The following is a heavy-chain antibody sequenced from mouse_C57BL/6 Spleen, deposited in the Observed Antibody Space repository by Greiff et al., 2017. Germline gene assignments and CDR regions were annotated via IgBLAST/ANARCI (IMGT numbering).Heavy chain of an antibody. CDR1: GYTFTSYW. Sequence: QVQLQQPGAELVKPGASVKVSCKASGYTFTSYWMHWVKQRPGQGLEWIGRIHPSDSDTNYNQKFKGKATLTVDKSSSTAYMQLGSLTSEDSAVYYCAIRAYYSNSGFAYWGQGTLVTVSA. V-gene: IGHV1-74*01. CDR2: IHPSDSDT. D-gene: IGHD2-5*01. CDR3: AIRAYYSNSGFAY. J-gene: IGHJ3*01.